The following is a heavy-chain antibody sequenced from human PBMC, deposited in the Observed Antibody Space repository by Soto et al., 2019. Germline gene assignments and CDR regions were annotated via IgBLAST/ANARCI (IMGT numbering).Heavy chain of an antibody. D-gene: IGHD1-20*01. CDR3: VSTGDGLNWRVIDS. CDR2: IKQDGGEK. J-gene: IGHJ4*02. Sequence: EVQLVESGGGLVRPGGSLRLSCVASGFIFRNYWMSWVRQTPGKGLEWVATIKQDGGEKYYMDSVKGRFTVSRDNAMTTLYLKMNSLRAEDMALYYCVSTGDGLNWRVIDSWGQGTLVTVSS. CDR1: GFIFRNYW. V-gene: IGHV3-7*03.